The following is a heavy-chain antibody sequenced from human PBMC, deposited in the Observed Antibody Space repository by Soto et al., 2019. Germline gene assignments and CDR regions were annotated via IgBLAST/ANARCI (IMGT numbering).Heavy chain of an antibody. V-gene: IGHV4-31*03. D-gene: IGHD3-10*01. J-gene: IGHJ5*02. Sequence: QVQLQESGPGLVKPSQTLSLTCTVSGGSISSGANFWTWIRQRPGKGLEWIGCIYYSGSTYYNPSLKSRVSIAVDSSKNQFSLRLCSVTAADTAVFYCATYGSGTYYVSWGQGRLVTVSS. CDR1: GGSISSGANF. CDR2: IYYSGST. CDR3: ATYGSGTYYVS.